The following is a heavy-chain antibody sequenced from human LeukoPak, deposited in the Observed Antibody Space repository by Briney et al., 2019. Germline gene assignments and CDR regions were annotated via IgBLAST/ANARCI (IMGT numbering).Heavy chain of an antibody. V-gene: IGHV3-23*01. CDR3: AKRVCGWYLVDY. D-gene: IGHD6-19*01. CDR1: GFSFSSYA. Sequence: PGGSLRLSCAASGFSFSSYAMSWVRQAPGKGLEWVSAITGSGGSTYYADSVKGRFTISKDNSKNTLYLQMNSLRAEDTAVYYCAKRVCGWYLVDYWGQGALVTVSS. J-gene: IGHJ4*02. CDR2: ITGSGGST.